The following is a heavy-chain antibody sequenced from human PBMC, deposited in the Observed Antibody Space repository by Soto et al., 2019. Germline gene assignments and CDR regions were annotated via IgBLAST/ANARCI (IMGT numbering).Heavy chain of an antibody. J-gene: IGHJ6*02. CDR1: GGSISSYY. V-gene: IGHV4-59*01. CDR3: AREGGSYYHYGMDV. Sequence: PSETLSLTCTVSGGSISSYYSSWIRQPPGKGLEWIGYIYYSASTNYNPSLKSRVTISVDTSKNQFSLKLTSVTAADTAAYYCAREGGSYYHYGMDVWGQGTTVTVSS. D-gene: IGHD2-15*01. CDR2: IYYSAST.